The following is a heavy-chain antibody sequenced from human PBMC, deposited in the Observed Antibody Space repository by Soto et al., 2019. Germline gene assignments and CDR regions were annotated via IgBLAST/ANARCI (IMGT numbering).Heavy chain of an antibody. CDR1: GFRFDDYN. D-gene: IGHD3-3*01. CDR2: ITWNGGNT. Sequence: AASGFRFDDYNIHWVRQAPGKGREWVSLITWNGGNTYYADSVKGRFTISRDGTTKSVSLQMTSLKTEDTGLYYCARETLSFGSALDVWGQGTTVTVSS. V-gene: IGHV3-43*01. CDR3: ARETLSFGSALDV. J-gene: IGHJ6*02.